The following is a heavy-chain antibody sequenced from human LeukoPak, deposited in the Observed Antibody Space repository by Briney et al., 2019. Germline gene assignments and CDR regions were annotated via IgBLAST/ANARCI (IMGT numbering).Heavy chain of an antibody. CDR1: GGSISSGSYY. J-gene: IGHJ6*02. CDR3: AAAGGASYYYYGMDV. CDR2: IYTSGST. Sequence: SETLSLTCTVSGGSISSGSYYWSWSRQPAGKGLEWIGRIYTSGSTNYNPSLKSRVTIPVDTSKNQFSLKLSSVTAADTAVYYCAAAGGASYYYYGMDVWGQGTTVTVSS. V-gene: IGHV4-61*02. D-gene: IGHD6-13*01.